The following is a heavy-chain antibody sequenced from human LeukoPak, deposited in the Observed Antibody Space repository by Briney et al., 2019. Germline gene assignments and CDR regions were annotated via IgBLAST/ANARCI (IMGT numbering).Heavy chain of an antibody. D-gene: IGHD1-7*01. CDR2: TYYRSKWYN. CDR3: ARSWLELLVWFDP. J-gene: IGHJ5*02. Sequence: SQTLSLTCAISGDSVSSNSAAWNWIRQPPSRGLEWLGRTYYRSKWYNDYAVSVKSRITINPDTSKNQFSLQLTSVTPEDTAVYYCARSWLELLVWFDPWGQGTLVTVSP. CDR1: GDSVSSNSAA. V-gene: IGHV6-1*01.